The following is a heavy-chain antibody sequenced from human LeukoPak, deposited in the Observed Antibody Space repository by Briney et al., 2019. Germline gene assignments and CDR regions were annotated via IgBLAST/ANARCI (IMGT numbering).Heavy chain of an antibody. D-gene: IGHD3-22*01. CDR1: GYTFTGYY. Sequence: ASVKVSCKASGYTFTGYYMHWVRQAPGQGLEWMGWINPNSGGTNYAQKFQGRVTMTRDTSISTAYMELSRLRPDDTAVYYCASALDSSGYYRYYYYYMDVWGKGTTVTVSS. J-gene: IGHJ6*03. V-gene: IGHV1-2*02. CDR2: INPNSGGT. CDR3: ASALDSSGYYRYYYYYMDV.